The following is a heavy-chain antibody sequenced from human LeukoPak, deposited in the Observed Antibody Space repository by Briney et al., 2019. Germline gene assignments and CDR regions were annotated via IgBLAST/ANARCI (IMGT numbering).Heavy chain of an antibody. D-gene: IGHD1-14*01. Sequence: QPGGSLRLACGASGFTFSRDWMHWVRQAPGKGLEWVSLISGEGNLVVYADSVKGRFTVSRDNAKNTLYLQMNSLRAEDTAVYYCARGVRGIGGKNNWFDPWGQGTLVTVSS. V-gene: IGHV3-74*01. J-gene: IGHJ5*02. CDR1: GFTFSRDW. CDR2: ISGEGNLV. CDR3: ARGVRGIGGKNNWFDP.